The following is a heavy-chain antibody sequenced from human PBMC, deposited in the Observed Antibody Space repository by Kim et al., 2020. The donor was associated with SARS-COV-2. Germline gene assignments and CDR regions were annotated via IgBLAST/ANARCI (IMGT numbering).Heavy chain of an antibody. CDR1: GYSFTSYW. CDR3: ATLETPLGYCSGGSCYPEGGFDY. J-gene: IGHJ4*02. Sequence: GESLKISCKGSGYSFTSYWISWVRQMPGKGLEWMGRIDPSDSYTNYSPSFQGHVTISADKSISTAYLQWSSLKASDTAMYYCATLETPLGYCSGGSCYPEGGFDYWGQGTLVTVSS. D-gene: IGHD2-15*01. CDR2: IDPSDSYT. V-gene: IGHV5-10-1*01.